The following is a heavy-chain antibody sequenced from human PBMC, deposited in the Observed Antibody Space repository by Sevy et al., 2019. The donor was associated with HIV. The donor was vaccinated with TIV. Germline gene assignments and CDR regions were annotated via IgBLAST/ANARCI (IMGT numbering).Heavy chain of an antibody. V-gene: IGHV1-69*13. CDR1: GGTFSSYA. Sequence: SVKVSCKASGGTFSSYAISWVRQAPGQGLEWMGGIIPIFGTANYAQKFQGRVTITADESTSTNYMELSSLRSEDTAVYFCARGITSMFGGGYYFDYWGQGTLVTVSS. CDR3: ARGITSMFGGGYYFDY. J-gene: IGHJ4*02. D-gene: IGHD5-18*01. CDR2: IIPIFGTA.